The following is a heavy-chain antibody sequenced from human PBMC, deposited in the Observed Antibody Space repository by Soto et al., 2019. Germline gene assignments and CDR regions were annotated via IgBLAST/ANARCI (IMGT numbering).Heavy chain of an antibody. CDR1: GGSISSYY. J-gene: IGHJ1*01. CDR2: IYYSGST. D-gene: IGHD3-22*01. Sequence: PSETLSLTCTVSGGSISSYYWSWIRQPPGKGLEWIGYIYYSGSTYYNPSLKSRVTISVDTSKNQFSLKLSSVTAADTAVYYCARVDYYDSSGYYRTEYFQHWGQGTLVTVSS. CDR3: ARVDYYDSSGYYRTEYFQH. V-gene: IGHV4-59*12.